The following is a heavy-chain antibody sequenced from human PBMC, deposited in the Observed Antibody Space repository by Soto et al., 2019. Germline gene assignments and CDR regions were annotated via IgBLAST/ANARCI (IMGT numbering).Heavy chain of an antibody. CDR3: AKDMGYDLSPLGYFDY. CDR2: ISWNSGSI. CDR1: GFTFDDYA. Sequence: SLRLSCSASGFTFDDYAMHGVRPDPGKGLEWVSGISWNSGSIGYADSVKGRFTISRDNAKNSLYLQMNSLRSEDTALYYCAKDMGYDLSPLGYFDYWGQGTLVTVSS. V-gene: IGHV3-9*01. J-gene: IGHJ4*02. D-gene: IGHD5-12*01.